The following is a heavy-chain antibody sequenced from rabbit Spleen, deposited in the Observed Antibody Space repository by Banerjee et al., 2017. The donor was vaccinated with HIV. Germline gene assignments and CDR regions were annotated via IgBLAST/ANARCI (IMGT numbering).Heavy chain of an antibody. CDR1: GFSFSSAYD. CDR2: INTATGKD. V-gene: IGHV1S45*01. CDR3: ARDLVVAIGWNFNL. J-gene: IGHJ4*01. Sequence: QEQLVESGGGLVQPGASLTLTCKASGFSFSSAYDMCWVRQAPGKGLEWIGCINTATGKDVYANWAKGRFTISTTSSTTVTLQMTSLTAADTATYFCARDLVVAIGWNFNLWGQGTLVTVS. D-gene: IGHD3-3*01.